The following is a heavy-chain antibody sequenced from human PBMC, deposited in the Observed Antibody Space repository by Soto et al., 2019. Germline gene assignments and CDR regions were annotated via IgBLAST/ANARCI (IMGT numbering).Heavy chain of an antibody. CDR1: GYTFTTYN. CDR3: ASDTVVVQAAILYDWFAP. D-gene: IGHD2-2*02. V-gene: IGHV1-46*01. J-gene: IGHJ5*02. Sequence: GASVKVSCKASGYTFTTYNMHWVRQAPGQGLEWMGRINPSGGSTSYAQKFQGRVTMTRDTSTSTVYMELSSLRSEDTAVYYCASDTVVVQAAILYDWFAPWGPGTLVTVSS. CDR2: INPSGGST.